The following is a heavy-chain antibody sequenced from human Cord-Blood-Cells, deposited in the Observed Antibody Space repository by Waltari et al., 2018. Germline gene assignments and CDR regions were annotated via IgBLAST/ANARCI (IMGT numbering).Heavy chain of an antibody. Sequence: QVQLQQWGAGLLKPSETLSLTCAVYGGSFSGYYWSWIRQPPGKGLEWIGEINHSGSTNYNPSLKSRVTISVDTSKNQFSLKLSSVTAADTAVYYCARLVNSSSWYYYYYYMDVWGKGTTVTVSS. J-gene: IGHJ6*03. CDR2: INHSGST. V-gene: IGHV4-34*01. D-gene: IGHD6-13*01. CDR1: GGSFSGYY. CDR3: ARLVNSSSWYYYYYYMDV.